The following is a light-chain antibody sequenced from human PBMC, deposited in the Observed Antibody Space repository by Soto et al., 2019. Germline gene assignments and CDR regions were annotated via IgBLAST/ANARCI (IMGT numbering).Light chain of an antibody. V-gene: IGLV1-44*01. Sequence: QSVLTQPPSASGTPGQRVTISCSGSTSNIGGNTVNWYQQFPGTAPKLLMFKNNQRPSGVPDRFSGSKSGTSASLAISGLQSEDEADNYCAAWDDSLNGYVFGIGTKVTVL. J-gene: IGLJ1*01. CDR1: TSNIGGNT. CDR3: AAWDDSLNGYV. CDR2: KNN.